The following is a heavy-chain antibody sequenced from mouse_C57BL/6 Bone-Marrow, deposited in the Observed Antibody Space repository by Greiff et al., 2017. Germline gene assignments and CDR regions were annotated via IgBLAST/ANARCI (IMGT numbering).Heavy chain of an antibody. V-gene: IGHV5-16*01. CDR1: GFTFSDYY. CDR3: AIDSNSTRAWFAY. Sequence: EVKLMESEGGLVQPGSSMKLSCTASGFTFSDYYMAWVRQVPEKGLEWVANINYDGSSTYYLDSLKSRFIISRDNAKNILYLQMSSLKSEDTATYYCAIDSNSTRAWFAYWGQGTLVTVSA. J-gene: IGHJ3*01. D-gene: IGHD2-5*01. CDR2: INYDGSST.